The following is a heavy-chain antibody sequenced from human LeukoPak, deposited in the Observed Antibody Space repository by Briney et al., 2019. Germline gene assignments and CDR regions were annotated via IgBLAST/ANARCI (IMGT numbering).Heavy chain of an antibody. CDR3: ARRSEPYDILTGYISRYYYYGMDV. V-gene: IGHV3-30*04. Sequence: PGRSLILSCAASGFTFSSYAMHWVRPAPGKGLEWVAVISYDRSNKYYSDSVKGRFTISRDNSKNTLYLQMNSLRAEDTAVYYCARRSEPYDILTGYISRYYYYGMDVWGQGTTVTVSS. CDR1: GFTFSSYA. J-gene: IGHJ6*02. CDR2: ISYDRSNK. D-gene: IGHD3-9*01.